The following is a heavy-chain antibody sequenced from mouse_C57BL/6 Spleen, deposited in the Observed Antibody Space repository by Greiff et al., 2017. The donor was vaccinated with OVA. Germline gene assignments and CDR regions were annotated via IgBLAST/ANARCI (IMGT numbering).Heavy chain of an antibody. V-gene: IGHV14-4*01. CDR2: IDPENGDT. Sequence: EVHLVESGAELVRPGASVKLSCTASGFNIKDDYMHWVKQRPEQGLEWIGWIDPENGDTEYASKFQGKATITADTSSNTAYLQLSSLTSEDTAVYYCTTPTTVGDYWGQGTTLTVSS. CDR3: TTPTTVGDY. J-gene: IGHJ2*01. D-gene: IGHD1-1*01. CDR1: GFNIKDDY.